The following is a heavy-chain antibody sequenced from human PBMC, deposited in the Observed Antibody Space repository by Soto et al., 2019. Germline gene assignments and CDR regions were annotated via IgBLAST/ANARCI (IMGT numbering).Heavy chain of an antibody. J-gene: IGHJ4*02. CDR1: GFTFSSYG. Sequence: GGSLRLSCAASGFTFSSYGMHWVRQAPGKGLEWVAVIWYDGSNKYYADSVKGRFTISRDNSKNTLYLQMNSLRAEDTAVYYCAGAHDYGDYAFDYWGQGTLVTVSS. D-gene: IGHD4-17*01. V-gene: IGHV3-33*01. CDR3: AGAHDYGDYAFDY. CDR2: IWYDGSNK.